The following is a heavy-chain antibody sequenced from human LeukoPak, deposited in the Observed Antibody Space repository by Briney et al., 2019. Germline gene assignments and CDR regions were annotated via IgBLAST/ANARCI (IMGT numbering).Heavy chain of an antibody. D-gene: IGHD3-10*01. J-gene: IGHJ4*02. CDR3: ARDFGSFGAEYYFDY. CDR1: GYTFTGYY. CDR2: INPNSGGT. V-gene: IGHV1-2*06. Sequence: APVKVSCKASGYTFTGYYIHWVRQAPGQGLEWMGRINPNSGGTNYAQKFQGRVTMTRDTSISTAYMELSRLRSDDTAVYYCARDFGSFGAEYYFDYWGQGTLVTVSS.